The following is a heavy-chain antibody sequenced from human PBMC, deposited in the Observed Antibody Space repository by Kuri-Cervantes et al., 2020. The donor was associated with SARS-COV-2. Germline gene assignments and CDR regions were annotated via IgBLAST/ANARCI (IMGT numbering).Heavy chain of an antibody. J-gene: IGHJ6*02. CDR3: ARDNDDGSIGSWGRGYYYYGMDV. D-gene: IGHD3-22*01. CDR1: GDTFSSYA. V-gene: IGHV1-69*04. Sequence: SVKVSCKASGDTFSSYAISWVRQAPGQGLEWMGRIIPINGIANYAQKLQGRVTITADTSTSTAYMELSSLRSDDTAVYYCARDNDDGSIGSWGRGYYYYGMDVWGQGTTVTVSS. CDR2: IIPINGIA.